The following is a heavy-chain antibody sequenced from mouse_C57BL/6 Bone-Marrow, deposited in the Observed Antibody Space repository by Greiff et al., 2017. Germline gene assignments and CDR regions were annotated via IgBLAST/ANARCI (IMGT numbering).Heavy chain of an antibody. CDR2: INPSSGYT. D-gene: IGHD2-10*02. CDR3: ARGGYAVYAIDY. Sequence: QVQLQQSGAELARPGASVKMSCKASGYTFTSYTMHWVKQRPGQGLEWIGYINPSSGYTKYNQKFKDKATLTADKSSSTAYMQLSSLTSEDSAVYYCARGGYAVYAIDYWGQGTSVTVSS. CDR1: GYTFTSYT. V-gene: IGHV1-4*01. J-gene: IGHJ4*01.